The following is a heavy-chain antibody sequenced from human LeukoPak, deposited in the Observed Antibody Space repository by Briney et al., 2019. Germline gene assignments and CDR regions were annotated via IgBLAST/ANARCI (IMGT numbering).Heavy chain of an antibody. CDR1: GGSISSGGYY. D-gene: IGHD2-15*01. CDR3: ARSVVAGNWFDP. V-gene: IGHV4-31*03. Sequence: PSETLSLTCTVSGGSISSGGYYWSWIRQHPGKGLEWIGYIYYSGSTYYNPSLKSRVTISVDTSKNQFSLKLSSVTAADTAVYYCARSVVAGNWFDPWGQGTLVTVSS. J-gene: IGHJ5*02. CDR2: IYYSGST.